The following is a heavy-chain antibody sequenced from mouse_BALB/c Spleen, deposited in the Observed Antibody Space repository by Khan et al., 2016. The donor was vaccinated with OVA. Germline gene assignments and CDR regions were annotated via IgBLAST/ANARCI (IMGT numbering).Heavy chain of an antibody. CDR2: IDPANGTT. CDR3: SRVNA. J-gene: IGHJ2*01. V-gene: IGHV14-3*02. CDR1: GFNIKDTY. Sequence: VRLQQSGAELVKPGASVKLSCTASGFNIKDTYMHWVKQRPEQGLEWIGRIDPANGTTKYDPTFQGKATITADTSSNTAYLQLSSLTSEDTAVDYCSRVNAWGQGTTLTVSS.